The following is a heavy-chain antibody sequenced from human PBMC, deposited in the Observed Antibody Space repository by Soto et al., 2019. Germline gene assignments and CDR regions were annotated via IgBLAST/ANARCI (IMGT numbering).Heavy chain of an antibody. CDR3: ARGILHSSSWYGLDY. J-gene: IGHJ4*02. CDR2: INHSGST. Sequence: PSETLSPTCAVYGGSFSGYYWSWIRQPPGKGLEWIGEINHSGSTNYNPSLKSRVTISVDTSKNQFSLKLSSVTAADTAVYYCARGILHSSSWYGLDYWGQGTLVTVSS. D-gene: IGHD6-13*01. CDR1: GGSFSGYY. V-gene: IGHV4-34*01.